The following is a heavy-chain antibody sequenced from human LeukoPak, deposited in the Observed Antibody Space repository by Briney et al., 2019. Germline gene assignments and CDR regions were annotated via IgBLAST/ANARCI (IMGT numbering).Heavy chain of an antibody. CDR3: ARPEVWGIAAAGSDAFDI. V-gene: IGHV3-30*03. CDR1: GFTFSNYG. D-gene: IGHD6-13*01. CDR2: ISYDGSNK. J-gene: IGHJ3*02. Sequence: GGSLRLSCAASGFTFSNYGMHWVRQAPGMGMEWVALISYDGSNKYYADSVKCRFTISRENSKNTLYLQMDSLRAEDTAVYYCARPEVWGIAAAGSDAFDIWGQGTMVTVSS.